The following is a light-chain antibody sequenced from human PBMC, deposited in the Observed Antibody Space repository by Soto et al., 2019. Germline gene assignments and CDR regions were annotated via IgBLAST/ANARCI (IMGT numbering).Light chain of an antibody. CDR3: QQYGNSPYT. J-gene: IGKJ2*01. CDR2: DAS. CDR1: QKVSSSH. Sequence: EIVMTHSLATLSVFPGKRATLSFMPSQKVSSSHLAWYQQKPGQAPRLLIYDASSRASGIPDRFSGSGSGTDFTLTISRLEPEDFAVYYCQQYGNSPYTFGQGTKVDNK. V-gene: IGKV3-20*01.